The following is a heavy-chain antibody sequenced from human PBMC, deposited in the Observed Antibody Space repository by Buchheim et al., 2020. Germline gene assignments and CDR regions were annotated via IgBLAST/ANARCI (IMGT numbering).Heavy chain of an antibody. V-gene: IGHV3-23*01. CDR1: GFTFIDYD. CDR3: ARRGYNYGGAY. Sequence: EVQLLESGGGLVQPGRSLKLSFAASGFTFIDYDMSWVRQAPGKGLEWVSAISTSGDATYYADSVKGRVTISRDNSKNTLHLQMNSLRAEDTAVYYCARRGYNYGGAYWGQGTL. J-gene: IGHJ4*02. D-gene: IGHD5-18*01. CDR2: ISTSGDAT.